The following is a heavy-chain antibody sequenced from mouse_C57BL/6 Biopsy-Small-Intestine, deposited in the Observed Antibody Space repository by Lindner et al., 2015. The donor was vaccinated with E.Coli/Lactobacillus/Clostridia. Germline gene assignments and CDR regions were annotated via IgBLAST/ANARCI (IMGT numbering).Heavy chain of an antibody. J-gene: IGHJ3*01. CDR3: AGDPYYEYSDYPGTFDI. V-gene: IGHV1S18*01. CDR2: IVVGSGNT. CDR1: GFTFTSSA. Sequence: SVKVSCKASGFTFTSSAMQWVRQARGQRLEWIGWIVVGSGNTNYAQKFQERVTITRDMSTSTAYMEMTSLRSEDTAVYYCAGDPYYEYSDYPGTFDIWGHGTMVTVSS. D-gene: IGHD1-1*02.